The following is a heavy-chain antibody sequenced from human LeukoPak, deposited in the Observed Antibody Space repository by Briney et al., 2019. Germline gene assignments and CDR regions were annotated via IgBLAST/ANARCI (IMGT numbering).Heavy chain of an antibody. J-gene: IGHJ4*02. CDR3: ARNTYYDFPFDH. Sequence: PSETLSLTCTVSGGSISSYYWSWIRQPPGKGLEWIGYIYYSGSTNYNPSLKSRVTISVDASKNQFSLKLSSVTAADTAVYYCARNTYYDFPFDHWGQGTLVTVSS. CDR1: GGSISSYY. D-gene: IGHD3-3*01. CDR2: IYYSGST. V-gene: IGHV4-59*08.